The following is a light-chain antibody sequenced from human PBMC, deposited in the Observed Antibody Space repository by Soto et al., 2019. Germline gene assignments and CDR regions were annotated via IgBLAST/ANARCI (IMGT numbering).Light chain of an antibody. CDR2: GAF. CDR1: QSISTSS. CDR3: QQRSNWPPD. Sequence: EIVLTQSPGTLSLSPGERAALNSRASQSISTSSLAWYRQKPGQAPRLLIYGAFNRATGIPDRFSGGGSGTDFTLTISRLEPEDFAVYYCQQRSNWPPDFGQGTRLEIK. J-gene: IGKJ5*01. V-gene: IGKV3D-20*02.